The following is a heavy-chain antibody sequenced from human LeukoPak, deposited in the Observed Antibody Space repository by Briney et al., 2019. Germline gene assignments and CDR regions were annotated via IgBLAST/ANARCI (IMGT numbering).Heavy chain of an antibody. Sequence: PSETLSLTCTVSGGSINSSSYYWGWIRQPPGKGLEWIGSIYYSARTYYNPSLKSRVTISEDTSKNQFSLKLSSVTAADTAVYYCARDRGVQWLFLTNDAFDIWGQGTMVTVSS. CDR3: ARDRGVQWLFLTNDAFDI. D-gene: IGHD3-22*01. J-gene: IGHJ3*02. CDR1: GGSINSSSYY. V-gene: IGHV4-39*02. CDR2: IYYSART.